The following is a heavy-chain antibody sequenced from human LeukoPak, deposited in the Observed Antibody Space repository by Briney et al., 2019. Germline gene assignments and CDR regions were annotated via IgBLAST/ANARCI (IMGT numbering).Heavy chain of an antibody. Sequence: GGSLRLSCAASGFTFSSYWMAWVRQAPGKGLEWVANIKQDGSENYYVDSVKGRFTISRDNAKNSLYLQMSSLRAEDTAVYYCARDPRGALDYWGQGTLVTVSS. CDR3: ARDPRGALDY. J-gene: IGHJ4*02. CDR1: GFTFSSYW. V-gene: IGHV3-7*05. CDR2: IKQDGSEN.